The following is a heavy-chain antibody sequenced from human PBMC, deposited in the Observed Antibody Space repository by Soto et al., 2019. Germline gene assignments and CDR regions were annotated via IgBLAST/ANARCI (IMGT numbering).Heavy chain of an antibody. CDR2: IYYSGST. D-gene: IGHD2-2*01. CDR1: GGSISSSSYY. J-gene: IGHJ4*02. V-gene: IGHV4-39*02. CDR3: AREYCSSTSCYANFDY. Sequence: ETLSLTCTVSGGSISSSSYYWGWIRQPPGKGLEWIGSIYYSGSTYYNPSLKSRVTISVDTSKNQFSLKLSSVTAADTAVYYCAREYCSSTSCYANFDYWGQGTLVTVSS.